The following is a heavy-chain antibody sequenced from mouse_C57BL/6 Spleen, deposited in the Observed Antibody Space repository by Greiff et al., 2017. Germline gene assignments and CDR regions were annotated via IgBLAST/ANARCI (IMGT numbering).Heavy chain of an antibody. V-gene: IGHV1-53*01. D-gene: IGHD2-1*01. CDR3: AQDGPNYVGYFDV. CDR1: GYTFTSYW. Sequence: VKLQQSGAELVMPGASVKLSCKASGYTFTSYWMHWVKQRPGQGLEWIGNINPSNGGTNYNEKFKSKATLTVDKSSSTAYMQLSSLTSEDSAVYYCAQDGPNYVGYFDVWGTGTTVTVSS. CDR2: INPSNGGT. J-gene: IGHJ1*03.